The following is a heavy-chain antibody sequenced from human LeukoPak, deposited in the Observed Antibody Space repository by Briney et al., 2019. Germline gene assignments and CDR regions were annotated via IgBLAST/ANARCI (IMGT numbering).Heavy chain of an antibody. CDR3: ARDHSSGWYSDYFDY. V-gene: IGHV3-33*01. Sequence: RRSLRLSCAASGFTFSSYGMHWVRQAPGKGLEWVAVTWYDGSNKYYADSVKGRFTISRDNSKNTLYLQMNSLRAEDTAVYYCARDHSSGWYSDYFDYWGQGTLVTVSS. D-gene: IGHD6-19*01. J-gene: IGHJ4*02. CDR2: TWYDGSNK. CDR1: GFTFSSYG.